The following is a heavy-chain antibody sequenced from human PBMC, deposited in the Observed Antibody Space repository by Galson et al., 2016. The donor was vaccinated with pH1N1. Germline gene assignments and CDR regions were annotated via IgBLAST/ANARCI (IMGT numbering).Heavy chain of an antibody. Sequence: SVKVSCKASGYPFARHYIHWVRQAPGQGPEWMGIINPGGGGSNSAQKFQDRVSLHRDTTTNTVYMDLSSLTSVDTAIYYCAKDGGIGGGFDPWGQGTLVTVSS. CDR2: INPGGGGS. CDR1: GYPFARHY. J-gene: IGHJ5*02. D-gene: IGHD3-16*01. CDR3: AKDGGIGGGFDP. V-gene: IGHV1-46*01.